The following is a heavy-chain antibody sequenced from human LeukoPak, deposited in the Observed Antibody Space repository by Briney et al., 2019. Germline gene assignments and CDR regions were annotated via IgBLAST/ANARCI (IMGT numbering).Heavy chain of an antibody. CDR2: ISSSGSTI. Sequence: YISSSGSTIYYADSVKGRFTISRDNAKNSLYLQMNSLRAEDTAVYYCARAGKGAIYDAFDIWGQGTMVTVSS. J-gene: IGHJ3*02. CDR3: ARAGKGAIYDAFDI. V-gene: IGHV3-11*01. D-gene: IGHD1-26*01.